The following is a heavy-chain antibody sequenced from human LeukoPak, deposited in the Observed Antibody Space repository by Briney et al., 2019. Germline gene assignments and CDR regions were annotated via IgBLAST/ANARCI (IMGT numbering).Heavy chain of an antibody. CDR1: GYTLTNYD. J-gene: IGHJ5*02. CDR3: ARDYGGNSGWFDP. D-gene: IGHD4-23*01. V-gene: IGHV1-8*01. CDR2: MKPKSGET. Sequence: ASVKVSCRASGYTLTNYDINWVRQATGQGLEWMGWMKPKSGETGYAEKFQGRATMTRDTSINTAYMELSSLTSEDTAVYYCARDYGGNSGWFDPWGQGTLVTVSS.